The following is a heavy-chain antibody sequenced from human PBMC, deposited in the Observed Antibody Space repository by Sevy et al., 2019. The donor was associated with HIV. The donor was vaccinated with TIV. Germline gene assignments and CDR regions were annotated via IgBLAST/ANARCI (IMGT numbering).Heavy chain of an antibody. Sequence: GGSLRLSCAASGITFNTYWMCWVRQAPGKGLEWVANIKQDGSVKYYVDSVKGRFTISRDNSKNSLYLQMNSVRAEDTAVDYCVKTHYRCYYAFDGWGQGTLVTVSS. V-gene: IGHV3-7*01. J-gene: IGHJ3*01. CDR3: VKTHYRCYYAFDG. D-gene: IGHD3-10*01. CDR1: GITFNTYW. CDR2: IKQDGSVK.